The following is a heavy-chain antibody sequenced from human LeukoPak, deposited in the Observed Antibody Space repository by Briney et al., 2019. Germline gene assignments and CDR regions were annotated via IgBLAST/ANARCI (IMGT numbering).Heavy chain of an antibody. V-gene: IGHV4-59*01. CDR1: GGSISSYY. Sequence: SETLSLTCTVSGGSISSYYWSWIRQPPGKGLEWTGYIYYSGSTNYNPSLKSRVTISVDTSKNQFSLKLSSVTAADTAVYYCARDTRYGGKPYYYYMDVWGKGTTVTVSS. CDR2: IYYSGST. D-gene: IGHD4-23*01. CDR3: ARDTRYGGKPYYYYMDV. J-gene: IGHJ6*03.